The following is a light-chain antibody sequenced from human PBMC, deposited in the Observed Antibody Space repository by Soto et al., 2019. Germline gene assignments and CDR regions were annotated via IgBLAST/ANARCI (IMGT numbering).Light chain of an antibody. J-gene: IGLJ2*01. CDR3: SSYTSTSTPLI. CDR2: EVT. CDR1: GSDIGAYDY. V-gene: IGLV2-14*01. Sequence: QSALTQPASVSGSPGQSITISCSGSGSDIGAYDYVSWYQQYPGKAPKLLIYEVTSRPSGVSHRFSGSKSGSTASLSISGLQLEDDADYYCSSYTSTSTPLIFGGGTKVTAL.